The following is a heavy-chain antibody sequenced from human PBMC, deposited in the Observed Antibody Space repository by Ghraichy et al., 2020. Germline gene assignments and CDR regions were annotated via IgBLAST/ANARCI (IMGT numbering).Heavy chain of an antibody. CDR2: INQSGST. Sequence: SETLSLTCAVYGGSFSGYYWTWIRQPPGKGLEWIGEINQSGSTNYNPSLKSRVTISVHTSTNQFSLKLSSVTAADTAVYYCARGRVLRFWDSQTGRGIDVWGQGTTVTVSS. D-gene: IGHD3-3*01. CDR3: ARGRVLRFWDSQTGRGIDV. J-gene: IGHJ6*02. CDR1: GGSFSGYY. V-gene: IGHV4-34*01.